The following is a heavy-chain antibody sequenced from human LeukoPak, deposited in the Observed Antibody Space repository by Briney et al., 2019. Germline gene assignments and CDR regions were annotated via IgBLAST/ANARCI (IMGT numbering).Heavy chain of an antibody. CDR2: INPSGGST. CDR3: ARIPTAAAAIDY. D-gene: IGHD6-13*01. J-gene: IGHJ4*02. CDR1: GYTFTSYY. V-gene: IGHV1-46*01. Sequence: ASVKVSCKASGYTFTSYYMHWVRQAPGQGLEWMGIINPSGGSTNYAQKFQGRVTMTRDMSTSTVYMELSSLRSEDTAVYYCARIPTAAAAIDYWGQGTLVTVSS.